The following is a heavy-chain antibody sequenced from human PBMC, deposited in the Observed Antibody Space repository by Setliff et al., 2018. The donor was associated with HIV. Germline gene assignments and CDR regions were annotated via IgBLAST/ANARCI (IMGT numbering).Heavy chain of an antibody. CDR1: GGSISSYY. CDR2: ISAAGTI. D-gene: IGHD3-22*01. Sequence: SETLSLTCTVSGGSISSYYWSWIRQPAGKRLEFIGRISAAGTINYNPSLRSRVTLSVDTSENQFSLTVNSVTAADTAMYFCARTPEDYDQYFFDRWGQGTLVTVSS. J-gene: IGHJ4*02. V-gene: IGHV4-4*07. CDR3: ARTPEDYDQYFFDR.